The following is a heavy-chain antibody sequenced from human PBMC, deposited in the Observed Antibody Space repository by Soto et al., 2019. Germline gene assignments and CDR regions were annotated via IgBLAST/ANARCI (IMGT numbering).Heavy chain of an antibody. D-gene: IGHD6-19*01. V-gene: IGHV4-59*08. CDR2: IHYTGGT. J-gene: IGHJ4*02. CDR3: ARRTKLGTAWYPDC. Sequence: QVHLQESGPGLVKPSETLSLTCAVSGGSIRGYSWSWIRQPPGKGLEWIGNIHYTGGTNYNPSLKSRLTISLDTSKIQISLQLTSVTAADTAIYYCARRTKLGTAWYPDCWGQGTLVTVSS. CDR1: GGSIRGYS.